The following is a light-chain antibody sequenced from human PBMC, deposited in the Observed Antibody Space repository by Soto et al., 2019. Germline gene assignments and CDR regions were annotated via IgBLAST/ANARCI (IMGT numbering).Light chain of an antibody. CDR3: QESNNAPLT. J-gene: IGKJ4*01. Sequence: DIQMTQSPSSLSASVGDRVTITCRASQGISNYLDWYQQKPGKVPKLLIYAASTLQSGVPSRFSGSGSGTDFTLSISSLQSEDVATYYCQESNNAPLTFRGGTTVEIK. V-gene: IGKV1-27*01. CDR1: QGISNY. CDR2: AAS.